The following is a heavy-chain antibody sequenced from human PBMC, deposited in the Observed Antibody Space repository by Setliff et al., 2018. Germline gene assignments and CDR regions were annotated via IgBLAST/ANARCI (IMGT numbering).Heavy chain of an antibody. V-gene: IGHV4-39*01. D-gene: IGHD3-3*01. J-gene: IGHJ6*03. CDR3: ARQKYWSGYYGEGYYYYMDV. Sequence: PSETLSLTCSVSGGSITGSSDYWGWVRQPPGEGLEWIGSINYSGRSHYDPSLRSRVAIFMDMSKNQCSLTLSSVTAADTALYFCARQKYWSGYYGEGYYYYMDVWGKGTTVTVS. CDR2: INYSGRS. CDR1: GGSITGSSDY.